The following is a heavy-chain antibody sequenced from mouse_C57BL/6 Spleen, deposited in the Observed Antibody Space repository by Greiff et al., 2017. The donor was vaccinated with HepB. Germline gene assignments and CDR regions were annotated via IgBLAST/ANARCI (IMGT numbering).Heavy chain of an antibody. J-gene: IGHJ2*01. CDR1: GYAFTNYL. CDR2: INPGSGGT. V-gene: IGHV1-54*01. D-gene: IGHD2-3*01. Sequence: VKLQESGAELVRPGTSVKVSCKASGYAFTNYLIEWVKQRPGQGLEWIGVINPGSGGTNYNEKFKGKATLTADKSSSTAYMQLSSLTSEDSAVYFCARGGLYDFYFDYWGQGTTLTVSS. CDR3: ARGGLYDFYFDY.